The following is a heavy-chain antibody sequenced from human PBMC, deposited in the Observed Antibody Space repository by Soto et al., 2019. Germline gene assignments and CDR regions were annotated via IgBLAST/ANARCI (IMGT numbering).Heavy chain of an antibody. CDR1: GFTFRSYG. Sequence: GGSLRLSCAGSGFTFRSYGMTWVRQSPGKGLEWVSFSSATGSGTYYADSVKGRFTISRDNSKNTLYLQMTSLRADDTAVYYCAKDRRAGGNYGFYSDFWGQGALVTVPS. V-gene: IGHV3-23*01. D-gene: IGHD1-7*01. CDR3: AKDRRAGGNYGFYSDF. J-gene: IGHJ4*02. CDR2: SSATGSGT.